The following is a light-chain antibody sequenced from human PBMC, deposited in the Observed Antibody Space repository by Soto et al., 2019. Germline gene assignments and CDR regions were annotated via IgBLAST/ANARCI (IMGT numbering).Light chain of an antibody. CDR3: HQYNNWPVT. V-gene: IGKV3-15*01. CDR1: QSVSTN. Sequence: EIVMTQSPATLSVSPGDRATLSCRASQSVSTNLACYQQKPGQAPRLLIYGASTRATVVPASFSGSGSGTEFTLTISSLQSEDFAVYFCHQYNNWPVTFGGGTKVEIK. CDR2: GAS. J-gene: IGKJ4*01.